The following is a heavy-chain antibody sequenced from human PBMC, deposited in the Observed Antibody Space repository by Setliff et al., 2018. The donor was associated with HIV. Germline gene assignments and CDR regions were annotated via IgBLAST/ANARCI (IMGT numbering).Heavy chain of an antibody. CDR1: GGSVTSRSFY. J-gene: IGHJ6*03. D-gene: IGHD4-4*01. V-gene: IGHV4-39*01. CDR3: ARADSRRGAGYQYIDV. Sequence: SETLSLTCSVSGGSVTSRSFYWVWIRQPPGKGLEWVGSLYYTGTTYYNPSLKSRVTMSLDTSENQFSLRVSSVTAADTAIYYCARADSRRGAGYQYIDVWGKGTTVTVSS. CDR2: LYYTGTT.